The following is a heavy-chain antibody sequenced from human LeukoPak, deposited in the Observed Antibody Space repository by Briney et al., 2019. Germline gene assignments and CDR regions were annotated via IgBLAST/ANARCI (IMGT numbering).Heavy chain of an antibody. CDR3: AXAPASWQXXPYYFDY. V-gene: IGHV3-48*03. CDR2: ISSSGSTI. J-gene: IGHJ4*02. Sequence: GGSLRLSCAASGFTFSSYEMNWVRQAPGKGLEWVSYISSSGSTIYYADSVKGRFTSSRDNAKNSLYPQMNSLRAEDTAVYYXAXAPASWQXXPYYFDYWGQGTLVTVSS. CDR1: GFTFSSYE. D-gene: IGHD6-13*01.